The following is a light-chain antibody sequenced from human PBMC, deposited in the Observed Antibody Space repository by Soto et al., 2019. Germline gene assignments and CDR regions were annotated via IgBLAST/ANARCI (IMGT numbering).Light chain of an antibody. V-gene: IGLV2-23*01. CDR1: SSDVGSYNV. J-gene: IGLJ3*02. Sequence: QSVLTQPASVSGSPGQSITISCTGTSSDVGSYNVVSWYQQHPGKAPKLIIFEGSKRPSGISNRFSGSKSGNTASLTISGLQAEDEADYYCCSYTGSSTRLFGGGTQLTVL. CDR3: CSYTGSSTRL. CDR2: EGS.